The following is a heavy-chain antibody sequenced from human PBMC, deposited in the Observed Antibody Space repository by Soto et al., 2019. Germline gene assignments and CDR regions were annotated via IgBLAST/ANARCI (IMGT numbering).Heavy chain of an antibody. CDR2: IKSKTDGGTT. V-gene: IGHV3-15*01. CDR3: TTDYITMVRGVILDEWPYYYYGMDV. D-gene: IGHD3-10*01. Sequence: GGSLRLSCAASGFTFSNAWMSWVRQAPGKGLEWVGRIKSKTDGGTTDYAAPVKGRFTISRDDSKNTLYLQMNSLKTEDTAVYYCTTDYITMVRGVILDEWPYYYYGMDVWGQGTTVTVSS. CDR1: GFTFSNAW. J-gene: IGHJ6*02.